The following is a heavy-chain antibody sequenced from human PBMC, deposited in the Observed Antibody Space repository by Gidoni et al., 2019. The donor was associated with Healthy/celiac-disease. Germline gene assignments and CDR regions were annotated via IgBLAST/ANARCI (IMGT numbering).Heavy chain of an antibody. J-gene: IGHJ4*02. Sequence: QLQLQESGPGLVKPSETLSPTCTVSGGSISSSGYYWGWIRQPPGKGLEWIGSIYYSGLTYYNPSLKSRVTISVDTSKNQFSLKLSSVTAADTAVYYCARLSITGTTNFDYWGQGTLVTVSS. D-gene: IGHD1-7*01. CDR3: ARLSITGTTNFDY. CDR1: GGSISSSGYY. CDR2: IYYSGLT. V-gene: IGHV4-39*01.